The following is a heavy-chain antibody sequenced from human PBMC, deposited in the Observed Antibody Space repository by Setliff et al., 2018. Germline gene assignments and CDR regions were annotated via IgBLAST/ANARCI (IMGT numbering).Heavy chain of an antibody. CDR1: GFTVNTNY. Sequence: GGSLRLSCAASGFTVNTNYMTWVRQAPGKGLEWVSITYRDGSTYYAESVKGRFTLSRDSTKNTLSLQMNSLRVEDTAFYYCGTNSDSMHYIDFWGQGTLVTVSS. D-gene: IGHD2-8*01. J-gene: IGHJ4*02. V-gene: IGHV3-66*01. CDR2: TYRDGST. CDR3: GTNSDSMHYIDF.